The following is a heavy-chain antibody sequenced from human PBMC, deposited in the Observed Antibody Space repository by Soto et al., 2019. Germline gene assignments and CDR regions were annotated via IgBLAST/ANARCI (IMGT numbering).Heavy chain of an antibody. V-gene: IGHV3-23*01. CDR1: GFTFSSYA. D-gene: IGHD3-10*01. CDR2: ISGSGGST. CDR3: AKGRTSITMVQGAPSDGMDV. J-gene: IGHJ6*02. Sequence: PGGSLRLSCAASGFTFSSYAMSWVRQAPGKGLEWVSAISGSGGSTYYADSVKGRFTISRDNSKNTLYLQMNSLRAEDTAVYYCAKGRTSITMVQGAPSDGMDVWGQGTTVTVSS.